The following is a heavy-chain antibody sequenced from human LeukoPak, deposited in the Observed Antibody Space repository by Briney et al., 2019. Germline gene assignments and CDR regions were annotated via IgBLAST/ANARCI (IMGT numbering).Heavy chain of an antibody. J-gene: IGHJ6*03. Sequence: SQTLSLTCTVSGGSISSGSYYWSWIRQPAGKGLEWIGRIYTSGSTNYNPSLKSRVTISVDTSKNQFSLKLSSVTAADTAVYYCARDGGYCSSTSCDLPLYYYYYMDVWGKGTTVTVSS. CDR2: IYTSGST. D-gene: IGHD2-2*01. CDR3: ARDGGYCSSTSCDLPLYYYYYMDV. CDR1: GGSISSGSYY. V-gene: IGHV4-61*02.